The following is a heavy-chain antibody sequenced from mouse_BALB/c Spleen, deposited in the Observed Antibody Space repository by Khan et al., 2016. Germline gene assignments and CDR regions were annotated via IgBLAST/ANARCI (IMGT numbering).Heavy chain of an antibody. J-gene: IGHJ4*01. CDR2: INTYTGEP. D-gene: IGHD2-1*01. Sequence: QIQLVQSGPELKKPGETVKISCKASGYTFTNYGMNWVKQAPGKGLKWMGWINTYTGEPTYADDFKGRFAFSLETSASTAYLQINNLKNEDTAKYFSARWGGNYPFYALDYWGQGTSVTVSS. CDR1: GYTFTNYG. CDR3: ARWGGNYPFYALDY. V-gene: IGHV9-3-1*01.